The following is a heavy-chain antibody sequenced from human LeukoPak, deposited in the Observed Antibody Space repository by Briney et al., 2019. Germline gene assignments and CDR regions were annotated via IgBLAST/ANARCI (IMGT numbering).Heavy chain of an antibody. V-gene: IGHV6-1*01. CDR3: ARGKPYSYGFDY. D-gene: IGHD5-18*01. CDR2: TYYRSKWYN. Sequence: SQTLSLTCAISGVSVSSNSAASNWITQSPPGGLEWRGRTYYRSKWYNDYAVSVKSRITINPDTSKNQFSLQLNSVTPEDTAVYYCARGKPYSYGFDYWGQGTLVTVSS. CDR1: GVSVSSNSAA. J-gene: IGHJ4*02.